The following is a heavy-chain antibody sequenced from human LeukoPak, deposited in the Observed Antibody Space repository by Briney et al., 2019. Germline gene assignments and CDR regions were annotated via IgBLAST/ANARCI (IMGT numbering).Heavy chain of an antibody. CDR3: AKPYSGSYYFDY. CDR1: GFTFSSYA. CDR2: ISGSGGST. D-gene: IGHD1-26*01. J-gene: IGHJ4*02. Sequence: RSGGSLRLSCAASGFTFSSYAMSWVRQAPGKGLEWVSGISGSGGSTYYADSVKGRFTISRDNSKNKVYLQMSSLRAEDTAVYYCAKPYSGSYYFDYWGQGTLVTVSS. V-gene: IGHV3-23*01.